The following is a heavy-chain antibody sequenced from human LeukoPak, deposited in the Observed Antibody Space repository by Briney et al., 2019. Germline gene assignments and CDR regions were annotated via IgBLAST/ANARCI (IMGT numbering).Heavy chain of an antibody. CDR1: GGTFSSYA. Sequence: ASVKVSCKASGGTFSSYAISWVRQAPGQGLEWMGGIIPIFGTANYAQKFQGRVTITADESTSTAYMELSSLRSEDTAVYYCARVKIDEQLGYYFDYWGQGTLVTVSS. J-gene: IGHJ4*02. CDR2: IIPIFGTA. D-gene: IGHD6-6*01. V-gene: IGHV1-69*01. CDR3: ARVKIDEQLGYYFDY.